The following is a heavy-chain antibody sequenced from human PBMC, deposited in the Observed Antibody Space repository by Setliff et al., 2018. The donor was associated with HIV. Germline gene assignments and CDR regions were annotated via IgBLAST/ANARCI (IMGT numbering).Heavy chain of an antibody. V-gene: IGHV3-30-3*01. CDR2: ISETAFFT. D-gene: IGHD6-13*01. CDR3: ARGGASSLPLDY. J-gene: IGHJ4*01. CDR1: GFTFSSYS. Sequence: GGSLRLSCSASGFTFSSYSMHWIRQAPGKGPEWVAAISETAFFTHYLDSVRGRFTISRDNAKNSLYLQMNSLRVEDTAIYYCARGGASSLPLDYWGHGTLVTVSS.